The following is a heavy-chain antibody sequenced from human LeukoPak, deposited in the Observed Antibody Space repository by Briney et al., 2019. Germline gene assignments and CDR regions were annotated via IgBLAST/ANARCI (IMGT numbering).Heavy chain of an antibody. J-gene: IGHJ4*02. CDR2: FDPEDGET. D-gene: IGHD4-17*01. Sequence: GASVKVSCKASGYTFTGYYMHWVRQAPGQGLEWMGGFDPEDGETIYAQKFQGRVTMTEDTSTDTAYMELSSLRSEDTAVYYCATDVAVYGDYGSGSTAFDYWGQGTLVTVSS. CDR3: ATDVAVYGDYGSGSTAFDY. V-gene: IGHV1-24*01. CDR1: GYTFTGYY.